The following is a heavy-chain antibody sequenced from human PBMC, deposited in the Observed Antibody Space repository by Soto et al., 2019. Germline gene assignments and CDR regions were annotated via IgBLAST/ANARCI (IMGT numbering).Heavy chain of an antibody. Sequence: EVQLVESGGRLVQPGGSLRLSCAAPGFMFSAYWMSWVRQDPGKGLEWVATISGGASDKFYVDSVKGRFTISRDDSKNTLYLQMNSLGDEDTAVYYCVREDWHRFDSWGQGPLVTVSS. V-gene: IGHV3-7*01. J-gene: IGHJ4*02. CDR1: GFMFSAYW. D-gene: IGHD2-21*01. CDR2: ISGGASDK. CDR3: VREDWHRFDS.